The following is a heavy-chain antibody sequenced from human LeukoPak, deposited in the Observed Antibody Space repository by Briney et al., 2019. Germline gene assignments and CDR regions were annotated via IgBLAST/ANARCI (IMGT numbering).Heavy chain of an antibody. CDR3: ARAYSGSSGVFEF. V-gene: IGHV4-59*01. D-gene: IGHD2-15*01. Sequence: PSETLSLTCTVSGDSISSYYWSWIRQPPGKGLEWMGYIYYSGSTNYNPSLKSRVTISVDTSKNQFSLKLSSVTAADTAVYYCARAYSGSSGVFEFWGQGTLVTVSS. CDR1: GDSISSYY. CDR2: IYYSGST. J-gene: IGHJ4*02.